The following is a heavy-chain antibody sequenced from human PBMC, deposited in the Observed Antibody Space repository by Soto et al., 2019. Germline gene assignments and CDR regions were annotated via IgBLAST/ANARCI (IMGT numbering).Heavy chain of an antibody. D-gene: IGHD4-17*01. Sequence: SETLSLTCTVSGGSIGSGGYYWSWIRQHPGKGLEWIGYIYYSGSSYYNPSLKSRVTISVDTSKNQFSLKLSSVTAADTAVYYCARFPEEITTVTTGYYGMDVWGQGTTVTVSS. CDR2: IYYSGSS. J-gene: IGHJ6*02. CDR3: ARFPEEITTVTTGYYGMDV. CDR1: GGSIGSGGYY. V-gene: IGHV4-31*03.